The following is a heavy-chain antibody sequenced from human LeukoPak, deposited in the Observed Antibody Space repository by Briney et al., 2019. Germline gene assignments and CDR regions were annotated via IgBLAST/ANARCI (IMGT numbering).Heavy chain of an antibody. CDR1: GFTFSSYA. J-gene: IGHJ4*02. Sequence: AGGSLRLSCAASGFTFSSYAMSWVRQAPGKGLEWASAISGSGGSTYYADSVKGRFTISRDNAKNSLYLQMNSLRAEDTAVYYCARDRRGSSGWPPAGFDYWGQGTLVTVSS. V-gene: IGHV3-23*01. CDR3: ARDRRGSSGWPPAGFDY. D-gene: IGHD6-19*01. CDR2: ISGSGGST.